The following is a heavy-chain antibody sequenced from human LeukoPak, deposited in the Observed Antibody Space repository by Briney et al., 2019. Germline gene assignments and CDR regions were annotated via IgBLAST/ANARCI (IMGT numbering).Heavy chain of an antibody. CDR1: GGSFSGYY. D-gene: IGHD5-18*01. J-gene: IGHJ6*02. CDR3: ARIMEYRSYGDYYYGMDV. CDR2: INHSGST. V-gene: IGHV4-34*01. Sequence: SETLSLTCEVYGGSFSGYYWNWICQPPGKGLEWIGEINHSGSTNYNLSLKSRVSISVDTSKNHFSLKLSSLTAADTAVYYCARIMEYRSYGDYYYGMDVWGQGTTVTVSS.